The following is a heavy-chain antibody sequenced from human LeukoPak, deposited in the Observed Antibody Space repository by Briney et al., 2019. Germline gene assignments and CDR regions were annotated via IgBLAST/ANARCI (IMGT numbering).Heavy chain of an antibody. Sequence: GASVKVSCKASGYTFTGYYMHWVRQAPGQGLEWMGWINPNSGGTNYAQKFQGWVTMTRDTSIGTAYMELSRLRSDDTAVYYCARSRTRDYYGSGSYYREGFYFDYWGQGTLVTVSS. CDR1: GYTFTGYY. J-gene: IGHJ4*02. CDR2: INPNSGGT. CDR3: ARSRTRDYYGSGSYYREGFYFDY. V-gene: IGHV1-2*04. D-gene: IGHD3-10*01.